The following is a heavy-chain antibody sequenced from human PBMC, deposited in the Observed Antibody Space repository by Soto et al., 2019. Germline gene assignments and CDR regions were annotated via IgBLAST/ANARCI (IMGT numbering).Heavy chain of an antibody. J-gene: IGHJ4*02. CDR3: AKDLGGFDY. CDR1: GFTFSSYG. D-gene: IGHD3-16*01. Sequence: ESVGGVVQPGRSLRLSCAASGFTFSSYGMHWVRQAPGKGLEWVAVISYDGSNKYYADSVKGRFTISRDNSKNTLYLQMNSLRAEDTAVYYCAKDLGGFDYWGQGTLVTVSS. CDR2: ISYDGSNK. V-gene: IGHV3-30*18.